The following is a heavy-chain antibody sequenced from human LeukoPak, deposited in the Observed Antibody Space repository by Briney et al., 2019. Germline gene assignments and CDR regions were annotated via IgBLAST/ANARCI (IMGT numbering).Heavy chain of an antibody. CDR2: IYYSGST. CDR3: ARATGYSYDLHY. Sequence: SETLSLTCTVSGGSISSYYWSWIRQPPGKGLEWIGYIYYSGSTNYNPSLKSRVTISVDTSKNQFSLKLSSVTAADTAVYYCARATGYSYDLHYWGQGTLVTVSS. D-gene: IGHD5-18*01. V-gene: IGHV4-59*01. J-gene: IGHJ4*02. CDR1: GGSISSYY.